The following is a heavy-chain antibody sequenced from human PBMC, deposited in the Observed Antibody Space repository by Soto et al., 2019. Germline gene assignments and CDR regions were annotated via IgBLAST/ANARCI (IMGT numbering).Heavy chain of an antibody. D-gene: IGHD2-15*01. Sequence: PSETLSLTCTVSGGSISSGDYYWSWIRQPPGKGLEWIGYIYYSGSTYCNPSLKSRVTISVDTSKNQFSLKLSSVTAADTAVYYCARSVLYYYYGMDVWGQGTTVTVSS. J-gene: IGHJ6*02. CDR3: ARSVLYYYYGMDV. V-gene: IGHV4-30-4*01. CDR2: IYYSGST. CDR1: GGSISSGDYY.